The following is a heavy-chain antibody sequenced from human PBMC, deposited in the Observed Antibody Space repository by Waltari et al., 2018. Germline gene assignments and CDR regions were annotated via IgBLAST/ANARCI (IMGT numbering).Heavy chain of an antibody. CDR2: INHSGST. V-gene: IGHV4-34*01. CDR1: GGAFSGYY. D-gene: IGHD2-21*01. CDR3: ARGPHRNRLEVKNNNYGMDV. J-gene: IGHJ6*02. Sequence: QVQLQQWGAGLLKPSETLSLTCAVDGGAFSGYYRTLIRQPPGKGLEWSGEINHSGSTNYNPSLKSRVTTSVDTSKKQVSLKLSSVTAADTAVYYCARGPHRNRLEVKNNNYGMDVWGQGTTVTVSS.